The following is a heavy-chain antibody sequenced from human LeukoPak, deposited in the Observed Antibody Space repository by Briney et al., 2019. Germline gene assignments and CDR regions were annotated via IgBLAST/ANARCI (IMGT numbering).Heavy chain of an antibody. CDR2: IYYSGST. CDR3: ARLYYYDTRRPGGSHAFDI. CDR1: GASIRSYY. V-gene: IGHV4-59*01. D-gene: IGHD3-22*01. Sequence: SETLSLTCTLSGASIRSYYWTWIRQSPGKGLEWLGYIYYSGSTKYNPSLKSRVTISPDTSKNQVSLKLSSVTATDTAVYYCARLYYYDTRRPGGSHAFDIWGQGTMVTVSS. J-gene: IGHJ3*02.